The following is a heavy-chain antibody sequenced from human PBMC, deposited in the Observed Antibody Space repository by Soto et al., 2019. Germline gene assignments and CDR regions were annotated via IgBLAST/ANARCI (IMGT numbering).Heavy chain of an antibody. CDR1: GYTLTELS. V-gene: IGHV1-24*01. CDR3: ATALLPPYYFDY. J-gene: IGHJ4*02. Sequence: ASVKVSCKVSGYTLTELSMHWVRQAPGKGLEWMGGFDPEDGETIYAQKFQGRVTMTEDTSTDTAYMELSSLRSEDTAVYYCATALLPPYYFDYWGQGTLVTVSS. CDR2: FDPEDGET.